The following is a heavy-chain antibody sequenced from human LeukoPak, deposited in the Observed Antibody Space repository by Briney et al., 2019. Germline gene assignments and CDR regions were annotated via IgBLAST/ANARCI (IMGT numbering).Heavy chain of an antibody. CDR3: ARMLLRPYSSSWYYNWFDP. CDR2: IYYSGST. CDR1: GGSISSYY. Sequence: SETLSLTCTVSGGSISSYYWSWIRQPPGKGLEWIGYIYYSGSTNYNPSLKSRVTISVDTSKNQFSQKLSSVTAADTAVYYCARMLLRPYSSSWYYNWFDPWGQGTLVTVSS. J-gene: IGHJ5*02. D-gene: IGHD6-13*01. V-gene: IGHV4-59*01.